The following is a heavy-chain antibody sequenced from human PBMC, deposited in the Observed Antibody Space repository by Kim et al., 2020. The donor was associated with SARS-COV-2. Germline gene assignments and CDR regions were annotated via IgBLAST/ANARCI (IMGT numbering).Heavy chain of an antibody. CDR1: GFTFSSYD. D-gene: IGHD6-19*01. V-gene: IGHV3-13*01. CDR3: AREGYSSGWDPYGMDV. Sequence: GGSLRLSCAASGFTFSSYDMHWVHQATGKGLEWVSAIGTAGDTYYPGSVKGRFTISRENAKNSLYLQMNSLRAGDTAVYYCAREGYSSGWDPYGMDVWGQGTTVTVSS. J-gene: IGHJ6*02. CDR2: IGTAGDT.